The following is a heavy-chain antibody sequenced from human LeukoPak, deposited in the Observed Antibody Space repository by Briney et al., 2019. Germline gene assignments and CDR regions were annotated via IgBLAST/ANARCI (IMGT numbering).Heavy chain of an antibody. D-gene: IGHD5-12*01. V-gene: IGHV3-15*01. Sequence: NAGGSLRLSCAASGFTFSNAWMSWVRQAPGKGLEWVGRIKSKTDGGTTDYAAPVKGRFTISRDDSKNTLYLQMNSLKTEDTAVYYCTTDGGIVATIWSVVDYWGQGTLVTVSS. CDR2: IKSKTDGGTT. CDR1: GFTFSNAW. J-gene: IGHJ4*02. CDR3: TTDGGIVATIWSVVDY.